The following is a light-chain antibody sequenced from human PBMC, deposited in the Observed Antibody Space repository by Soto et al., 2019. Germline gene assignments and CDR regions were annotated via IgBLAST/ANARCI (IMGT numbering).Light chain of an antibody. Sequence: DVQLTQSPSFLSISVGDRVTITCRASQGISNHLAWYQQKPGKAPNLLIYAASTLQSGVPSRFSGSRSGTEFTLTISRLQPEDFATYYCQQVNTYPITFGQGTRLDIK. CDR1: QGISNH. V-gene: IGKV1-9*01. CDR2: AAS. CDR3: QQVNTYPIT. J-gene: IGKJ5*01.